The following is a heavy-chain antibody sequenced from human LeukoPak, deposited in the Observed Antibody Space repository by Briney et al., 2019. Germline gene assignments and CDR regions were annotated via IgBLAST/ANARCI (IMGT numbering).Heavy chain of an antibody. CDR1: GGSFSGYY. J-gene: IGHJ6*03. V-gene: IGHV4-34*01. CDR2: INHSGST. CDR3: ARGGELERLSIYYYYMDV. Sequence: PSETLSLTCAVYGGSFSGYYWSWIRQPPGKGLEWIGGINHSGSTNYNPSLKSRVTISVDTSKNQFSLKLSSVTAADTAVYYCARGGELERLSIYYYYMDVWGKGTTVTVSS. D-gene: IGHD1-1*01.